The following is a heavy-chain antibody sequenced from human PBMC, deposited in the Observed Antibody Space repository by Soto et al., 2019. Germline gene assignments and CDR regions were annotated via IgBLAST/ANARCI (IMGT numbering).Heavy chain of an antibody. J-gene: IGHJ6*02. CDR1: GFTFSSYS. V-gene: IGHV3-48*02. CDR2: ISSSSSTI. D-gene: IGHD3-3*01. CDR3: ARDNDFCSVHRWYYGMDV. Sequence: PGGSLRLSCAASGFTFSSYSMNWVRQAPGKGLEWVSYISSSSSTIYYADSVKGRFTISRDNAKSSLYLQMNSLRDEDKAVYYCARDNDFCSVHRWYYGMDVWGRGTTVTVSS.